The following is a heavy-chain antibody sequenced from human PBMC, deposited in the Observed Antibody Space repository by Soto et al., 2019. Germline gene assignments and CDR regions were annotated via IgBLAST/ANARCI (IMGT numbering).Heavy chain of an antibody. J-gene: IGHJ4*02. D-gene: IGHD5-12*01. Sequence: ASVKVSCKASGYTFTSYYMHWVRQAPGQGLEWMGIINPSGGSTSYAQKFQGRVTMTRDTSTSTAYMELSSLRAEDTAVYYCARLVGYSVYDRQVVDYWGQGALVTVSS. CDR2: INPSGGST. CDR1: GYTFTSYY. CDR3: ARLVGYSVYDRQVVDY. V-gene: IGHV1-46*01.